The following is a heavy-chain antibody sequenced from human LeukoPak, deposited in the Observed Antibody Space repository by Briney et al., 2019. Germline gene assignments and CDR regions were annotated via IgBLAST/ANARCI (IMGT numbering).Heavy chain of an antibody. V-gene: IGHV4-4*02. CDR1: GGSISSSNW. Sequence: SGTLSLTCAVSGGSISSSNWWSWVRQPPGKGLEWIGEIYHSGGTNYNPSLKSRVTISVDKSKNQFSLKLSSVTAADTAVYYCVPTEYSSSSFDYWGQGTLVTVSS. D-gene: IGHD6-6*01. CDR3: VPTEYSSSSFDY. CDR2: IYHSGGT. J-gene: IGHJ4*02.